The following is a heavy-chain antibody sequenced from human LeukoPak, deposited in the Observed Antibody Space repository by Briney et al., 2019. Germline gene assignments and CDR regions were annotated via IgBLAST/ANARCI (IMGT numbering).Heavy chain of an antibody. CDR3: ARHSGITLLRGVLES. CDR1: GGSISSYY. J-gene: IGHJ4*02. CDR2: IHYTGST. V-gene: IGHV4-59*08. D-gene: IGHD3-10*01. Sequence: PSETLSLTCTVSGGSISSYYWSWIRQPPEKGLEWIGYIHYTGSTKYNPSLKSRVTISVDTSKNQFSLKLSSVTAADTAVYYCARHSGITLLRGVLESWGQGTLVTVSP.